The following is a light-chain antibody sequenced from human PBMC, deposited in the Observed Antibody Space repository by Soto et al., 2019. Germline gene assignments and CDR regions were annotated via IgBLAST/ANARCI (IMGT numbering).Light chain of an antibody. CDR3: SSYTSSSTPV. Sequence: QSALTQPASVSGSPGQSITISCTGTSSDGGDYNYVSWYQQHPGKAPKVMIYDVSNRPSGVSNRFSGSKSGNTASLTISGLQAEDEADYYCSSYTSSSTPVFGTGTKLTVL. CDR2: DVS. V-gene: IGLV2-14*01. J-gene: IGLJ1*01. CDR1: SSDGGDYNY.